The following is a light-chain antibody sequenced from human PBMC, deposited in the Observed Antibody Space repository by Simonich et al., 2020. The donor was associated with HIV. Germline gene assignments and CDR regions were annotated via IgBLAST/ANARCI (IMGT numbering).Light chain of an antibody. V-gene: IGLV2-14*03. CDR2: DVS. J-gene: IGLJ2*01. CDR3: SSYTSSSTWV. CDR1: SSDVGGYNY. Sequence: HSALTQPASVSGSPGQSITISCTGTSSDVGGYNYVSWYHHHPGKAPKLMIYDVSKRPSGVSNRFAGSKSGNTASLTISGLQAEDEADYYCSSYTSSSTWVFGGGTKLTVL.